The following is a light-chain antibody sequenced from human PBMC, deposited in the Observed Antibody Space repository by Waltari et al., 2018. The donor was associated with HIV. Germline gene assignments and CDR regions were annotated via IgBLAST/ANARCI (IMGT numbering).Light chain of an antibody. Sequence: QSVLTQPPSASGTLGQRVTISCPGSNSNVGSKYVYWYQQVPGTAPKQLSYRNDKRVSGVHDRFSASKSGAAASLGISGLRSEDEADYYCVAWDDSLSGFGFGTGTKVTVL. J-gene: IGLJ1*01. CDR2: RND. CDR3: VAWDDSLSGFG. CDR1: NSNVGSKY. V-gene: IGLV1-47*01.